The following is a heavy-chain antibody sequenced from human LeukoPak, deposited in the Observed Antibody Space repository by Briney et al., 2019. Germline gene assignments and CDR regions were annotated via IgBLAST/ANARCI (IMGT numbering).Heavy chain of an antibody. D-gene: IGHD6-6*01. CDR1: GFSLSTSGMC. CDR3: ARTSYSSSSVFFDY. V-gene: IGHV2-70*11. CDR2: IDWDDDT. Sequence: VSGPALVKPTQTLTLTCTFSGFSLSTSGMCVSWIRQPPGKALEWHARIDWDDDTYYSTSLKTRLTISKDTSKNQVVLTMINMDPVDTATYYCARTSYSSSSVFFDYWGQGTLVTVSS. J-gene: IGHJ4*02.